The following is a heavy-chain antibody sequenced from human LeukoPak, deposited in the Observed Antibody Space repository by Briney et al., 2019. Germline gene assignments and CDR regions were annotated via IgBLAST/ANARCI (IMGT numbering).Heavy chain of an antibody. CDR3: ARVVVPAAIRGSFDY. V-gene: IGHV3-21*01. J-gene: IGHJ4*02. Sequence: GGSLRLSCAASGFNFSSYSMNWVRQAPGKGLEWVSSISSSSSYIYYADSVKGRFTISRDNAKNSLYLQMNSLRAEDTAVYYCARVVVPAAIRGSFDYWGQGTLVTVSS. CDR1: GFNFSSYS. CDR2: ISSSSSYI. D-gene: IGHD2-2*02.